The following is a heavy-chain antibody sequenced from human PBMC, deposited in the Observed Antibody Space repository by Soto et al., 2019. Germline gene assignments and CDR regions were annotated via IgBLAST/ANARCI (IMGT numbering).Heavy chain of an antibody. D-gene: IGHD3-3*01. CDR3: ARDTIFGVAERNYYYYMDV. CDR1: GFTVSSNY. V-gene: IGHV3-66*01. Sequence: GGSLRLSCAASGFTVSSNYISWVRHAPGKGLEWVSVIYSGGSTYYADSVKGRFTISRDNSKNTLYLQMNSLRAEDTAVYYCARDTIFGVAERNYYYYMDVWGKGTTVTVSS. J-gene: IGHJ6*03. CDR2: IYSGGST.